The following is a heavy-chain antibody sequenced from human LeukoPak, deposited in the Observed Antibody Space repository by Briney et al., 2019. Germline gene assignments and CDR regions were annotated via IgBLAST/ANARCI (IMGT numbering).Heavy chain of an antibody. Sequence: GGSLRLSCAASGFTFSDYYMSWIRQAPGKGLEWVSYISSSGSTIYYADSVKGRFTISRDNAKNSLYLQMNSLRAEDTAVYYCAREDIVVVPAIDYWGQGTLVTVSS. CDR2: ISSSGSTI. V-gene: IGHV3-11*04. D-gene: IGHD2-2*01. J-gene: IGHJ4*02. CDR3: AREDIVVVPAIDY. CDR1: GFTFSDYY.